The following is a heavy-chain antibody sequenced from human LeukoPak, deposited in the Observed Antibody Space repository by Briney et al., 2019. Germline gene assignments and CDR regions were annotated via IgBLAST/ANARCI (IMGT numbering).Heavy chain of an antibody. CDR3: TKDQPDSYGMHV. CDR1: GFTFDDYT. Sequence: GGSLRLSCAASGFTFDDYTMYWVRQAPGKGLEWVSLISWDGGTTSYADSVRGRFTISRDNSKNSLYLQMNSLRTEDTALYYCTKDQPDSYGMHVWGPGTAVTVS. J-gene: IGHJ6*02. CDR2: ISWDGGTT. V-gene: IGHV3-43*01.